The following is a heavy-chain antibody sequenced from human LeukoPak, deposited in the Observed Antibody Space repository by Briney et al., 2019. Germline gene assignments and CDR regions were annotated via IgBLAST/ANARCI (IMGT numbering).Heavy chain of an antibody. CDR2: ISYDGSNQ. D-gene: IGHD4-17*01. CDR1: GFTFSSYG. Sequence: PGGSLRLSCAASGFTFSSYGMHWVRQAPGKGLEWVAVISYDGSNQYCADSVKGRFTISRDNSKNTLYLQMNSLRGADTAVYYCAKAHTVTTLYWFDPWGQGTLVTVSS. J-gene: IGHJ5*02. V-gene: IGHV3-30*18. CDR3: AKAHTVTTLYWFDP.